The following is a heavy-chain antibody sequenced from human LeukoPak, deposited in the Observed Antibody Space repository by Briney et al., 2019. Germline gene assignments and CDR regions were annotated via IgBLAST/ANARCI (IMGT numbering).Heavy chain of an antibody. CDR3: ARTTEGYCRSTSYSWCYYYYMDV. D-gene: IGHD2-2*01. CDR1: GESFSGHY. Sequence: SETLSLTCAVYGESFSGHYWSWIRQPPGKVLEWIGEINHSGSTNYNPSLKSRVIISVDKSKNQFSLKLSSVTAADTAVYYCARTTEGYCRSTSYSWCYYYYMDVWGKGTTVTVSS. V-gene: IGHV4-34*01. J-gene: IGHJ6*03. CDR2: INHSGST.